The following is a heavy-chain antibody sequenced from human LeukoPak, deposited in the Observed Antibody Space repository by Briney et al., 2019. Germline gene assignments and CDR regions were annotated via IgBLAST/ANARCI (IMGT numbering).Heavy chain of an antibody. D-gene: IGHD6-19*01. Sequence: GGSLRLSCAASGCTFSSYGMHWVRQAPGKGLEWVAVISYDGSNKYYADSVKGRFTISRDNSKNTLYLQMNSLRAEDTAVYYCAKIAVAGTGYWGQGTLVTVSS. CDR2: ISYDGSNK. CDR3: AKIAVAGTGY. CDR1: GCTFSSYG. J-gene: IGHJ4*02. V-gene: IGHV3-30*18.